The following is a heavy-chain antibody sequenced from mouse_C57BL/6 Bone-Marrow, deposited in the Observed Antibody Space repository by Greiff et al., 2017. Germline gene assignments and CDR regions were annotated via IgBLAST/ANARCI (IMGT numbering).Heavy chain of an antibody. CDR3: ARHGTGTNFDY. V-gene: IGHV5-6*02. D-gene: IGHD4-1*01. J-gene: IGHJ2*01. Sequence: DVKLQESGGDLVKPGGSLKLSCAASGFTFSSYGMSWVRQTPDKRLEWVATISSGGSYTYYPHSVKGRFTISRDNAKNTLYLQMSSLKSEDTAMYYCARHGTGTNFDYWGQGTTLTVSS. CDR2: ISSGGSYT. CDR1: GFTFSSYG.